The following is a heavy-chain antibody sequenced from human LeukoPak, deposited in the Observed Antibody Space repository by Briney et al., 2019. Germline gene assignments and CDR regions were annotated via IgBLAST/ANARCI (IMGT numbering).Heavy chain of an antibody. CDR3: AKVPYSDYGSGRPPFMDV. V-gene: IGHV3-23*01. Sequence: GGSLRLSCAASGFTFSNYWMSWVRQAPGKGLEWVSTISDSGSSTYYADSVKGRFTISRDNSKNTLYLQMNSLRVEDTAIHYCAKVPYSDYGSGRPPFMDVWGQGTTVAVSS. CDR2: ISDSGSST. D-gene: IGHD3-10*01. J-gene: IGHJ6*02. CDR1: GFTFSNYW.